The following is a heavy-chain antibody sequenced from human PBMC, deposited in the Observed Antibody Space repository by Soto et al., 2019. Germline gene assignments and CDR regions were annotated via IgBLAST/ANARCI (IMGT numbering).Heavy chain of an antibody. D-gene: IGHD4-17*01. V-gene: IGHV4-59*01. CDR1: GGSSRSYY. Sequence: SETLSLTCXVAGGSSRSYYWSCIRQPPGKGLEWIGYIYYSGSTNYNPSLKSRVTISVDTSKNQFSLKLSSVTAADTAVYYCARWYGGSLDYWGQGSLVTVSS. CDR3: ARWYGGSLDY. CDR2: IYYSGST. J-gene: IGHJ4*02.